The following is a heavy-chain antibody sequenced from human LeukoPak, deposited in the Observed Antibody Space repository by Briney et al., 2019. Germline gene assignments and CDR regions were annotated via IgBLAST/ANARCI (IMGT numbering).Heavy chain of an antibody. CDR1: GGSISSYY. CDR3: ARLRGYSYGSGVLDY. J-gene: IGHJ4*02. Sequence: PSETLSLTCTVSGGSISSYYWSWIRQPPGKGLEWIGYIYYSGSTNSNPSLKSRVTISVDTSKNQFSLKLYSVTAADTAVYYCARLRGYSYGSGVLDYWGQGTLVTVSS. CDR2: IYYSGST. V-gene: IGHV4-59*08. D-gene: IGHD5-18*01.